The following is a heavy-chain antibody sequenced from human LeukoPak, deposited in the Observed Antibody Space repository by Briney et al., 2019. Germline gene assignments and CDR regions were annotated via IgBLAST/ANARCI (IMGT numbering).Heavy chain of an antibody. V-gene: IGHV4-4*07. D-gene: IGHD3-22*01. CDR1: GXSICSYY. CDR3: ARESTYYYDSSGYSNWFDP. J-gene: IGHJ5*02. Sequence: KPSETLSLTCTVSGXSICSYYWSWIRQPAGKGLEWIGRIYTSGSTNYNPSLKSRVTMSVDTSRNQFSLKLSSVTAADTAVYYCARESTYYYDSSGYSNWFDPWGQGTLVTVSS. CDR2: IYTSGST.